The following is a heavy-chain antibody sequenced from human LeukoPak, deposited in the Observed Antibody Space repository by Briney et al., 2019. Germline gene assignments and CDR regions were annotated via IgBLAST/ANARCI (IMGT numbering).Heavy chain of an antibody. V-gene: IGHV4-34*01. CDR1: GGSFSGYY. CDR3: ASTSRGYSGYVFHY. D-gene: IGHD5-12*01. CDR2: INHSGST. J-gene: IGHJ4*02. Sequence: PSETLSLTCAVSGGSFSGYYWSWIRQPPGKGLEWIGEINHSGSTNYNPSLKSRVTISVDTSKNQFSLKLSSVTAADTAVYYCASTSRGYSGYVFHYWGQGTLLTVSS.